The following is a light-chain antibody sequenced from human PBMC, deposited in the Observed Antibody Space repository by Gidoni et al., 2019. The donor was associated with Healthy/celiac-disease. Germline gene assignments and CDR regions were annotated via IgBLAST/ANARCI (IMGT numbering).Light chain of an antibody. CDR2: DAS. V-gene: IGKV3D-20*01. CDR3: QQYGSSPSIT. Sequence: ELVLTPSPATLSLSPGERATLSCGASQSVSSSYVAWYQQKPGLAPRLLIYDASSRATGIPDRFSGSGSGTDFTLTISRLEPEDFAVYYCQQYGSSPSITFGQXTRLEIK. J-gene: IGKJ5*01. CDR1: QSVSSSY.